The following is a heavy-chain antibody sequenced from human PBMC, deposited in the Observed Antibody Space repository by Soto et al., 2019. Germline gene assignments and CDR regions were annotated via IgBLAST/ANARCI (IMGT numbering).Heavy chain of an antibody. J-gene: IGHJ6*02. CDR1: GFTFSSYA. Sequence: QVLLEESGGGVVQPGRSLRLSCAASGFTFSSYAMHWVRQAPGKGLEWVALISYDGSNKYYADSVKGRFTISRDNSKNTVPLQMNSLRPEDTAVYYCARGRYCSTTSCYSFYHYYGMDVWGQGTTVTVSS. D-gene: IGHD2-2*02. CDR2: ISYDGSNK. V-gene: IGHV3-30-3*01. CDR3: ARGRYCSTTSCYSFYHYYGMDV.